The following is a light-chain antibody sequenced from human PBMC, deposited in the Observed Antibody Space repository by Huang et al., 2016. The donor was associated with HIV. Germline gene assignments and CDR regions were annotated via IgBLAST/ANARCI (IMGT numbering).Light chain of an antibody. CDR1: QARGTY. Sequence: IQLTQSPTSLSASVGDRVTIACRASQARGTYLNWFQQKPGRAPKLLISDVSSLHTGFPSRFIGSGSGTEFTLTIRGLQFGDFATYFCQQSYSALITFGQGTRLEIK. CDR3: QQSYSALIT. V-gene: IGKV1-39*01. CDR2: DVS. J-gene: IGKJ5*01.